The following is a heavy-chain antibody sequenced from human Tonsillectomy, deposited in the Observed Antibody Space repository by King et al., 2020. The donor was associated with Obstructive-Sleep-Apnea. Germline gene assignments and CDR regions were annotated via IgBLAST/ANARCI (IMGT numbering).Heavy chain of an antibody. J-gene: IGHJ4*02. V-gene: IGHV3-74*01. D-gene: IGHD1-26*01. CDR3: ARDGFVAWELPDY. CDR1: GFTFSSYW. CDR2: INNDGIIT. Sequence: VQLVESGGGLVQPGGSLRLSCAASGFTFSSYWMHWVRQAPGKGLVWVSHINNDGIITSYADSVKGRLTISRDNAKNTLYLQMNSLRAEAPAVYYCARDGFVAWELPDYWGQGTLVTVSS.